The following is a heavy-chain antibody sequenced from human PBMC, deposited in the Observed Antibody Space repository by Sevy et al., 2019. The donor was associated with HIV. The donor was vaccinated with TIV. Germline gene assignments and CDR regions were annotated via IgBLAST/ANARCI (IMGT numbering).Heavy chain of an antibody. J-gene: IGHJ6*02. CDR3: AREGYYYRSGTYRPPNYYGMDV. Sequence: ASVKVSCMASGYTFSSYGISWVRQAPGQGLEWMGWISDYIGYTNYAQKFQGRVTMSTETSTRTAYMELRSLRSDDTAVYFCAREGYYYRSGTYRPPNYYGMDVWGQGTAVTVSS. CDR1: GYTFSSYG. CDR2: ISDYIGYT. D-gene: IGHD3-10*01. V-gene: IGHV1-18*01.